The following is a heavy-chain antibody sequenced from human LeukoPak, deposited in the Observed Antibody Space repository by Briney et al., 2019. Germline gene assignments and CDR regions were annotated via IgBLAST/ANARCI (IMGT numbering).Heavy chain of an antibody. CDR2: ISGSGGST. D-gene: IGHD3-22*01. V-gene: IGHV3-23*01. CDR3: ARSRGYYYDFVDY. CDR1: GFTFSSYA. J-gene: IGHJ4*02. Sequence: GGSLRLSCAAPGFTFSSYAMSWVRQAPGKGLEWVSAISGSGGSTYYADSVKGRFTISRDNAKNSLYLQMNSLRDEDTAVYYCARSRGYYYDFVDYWGQGTLVTVSS.